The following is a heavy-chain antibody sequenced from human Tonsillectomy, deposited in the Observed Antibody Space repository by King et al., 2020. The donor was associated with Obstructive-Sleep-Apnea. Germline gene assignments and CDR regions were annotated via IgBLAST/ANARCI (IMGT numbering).Heavy chain of an antibody. Sequence: LQLQESGPGLVKPSETLSLTCTVSGGSISSSSYYWGWIRQPPGKGLEWIGSIYYSGSTYYNPSLKSRVTISVDTSKNQFSLKLCSVTAADTAVYYCAREAGPLAAAARDYWGQGTLVTVSS. D-gene: IGHD6-25*01. CDR3: AREAGPLAAAARDY. CDR2: IYYSGST. CDR1: GGSISSSSYY. V-gene: IGHV4-39*07. J-gene: IGHJ4*02.